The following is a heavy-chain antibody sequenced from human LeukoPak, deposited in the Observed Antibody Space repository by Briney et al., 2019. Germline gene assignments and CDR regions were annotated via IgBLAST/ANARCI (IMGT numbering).Heavy chain of an antibody. V-gene: IGHV1-8*01. J-gene: IGHJ6*03. D-gene: IGHD5-12*01. CDR3: ARGRRVARRYCYYYYMDV. CDR1: GYTFTSYD. CDR2: MNPNSGNT. Sequence: ASVKVSCKASGYTFTSYDINWVRQAPGQGLEWMGWMNPNSGNTGYAQKFQGRVTMTRNTSISTAYMELSSLRSEDTAVYYCARGRRVARRYCYYYYMDVWGKGTTVTVSS.